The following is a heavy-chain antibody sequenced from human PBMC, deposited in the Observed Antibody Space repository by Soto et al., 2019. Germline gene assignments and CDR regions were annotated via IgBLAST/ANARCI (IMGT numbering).Heavy chain of an antibody. Sequence: ASVKVSCKASGYTFTSYYMHWVRQAPGQGLEWMGIINPSGGSTSYAQKFQGRVTMTRDTSTSTVYMELSSLRSEDTAVYYCAGDSGYSYDHYYYYYGMDVWGQGTTVTVSS. V-gene: IGHV1-46*01. J-gene: IGHJ6*02. CDR1: GYTFTSYY. CDR2: INPSGGST. D-gene: IGHD5-18*01. CDR3: AGDSGYSYDHYYYYYGMDV.